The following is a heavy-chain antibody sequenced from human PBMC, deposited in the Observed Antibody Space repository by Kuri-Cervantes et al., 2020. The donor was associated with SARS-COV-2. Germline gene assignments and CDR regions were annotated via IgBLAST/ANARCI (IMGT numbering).Heavy chain of an antibody. CDR2: IRSKTNTYAT. CDR1: GFTFSGSD. J-gene: IGHJ3*02. Sequence: ETLSLTCAASGFTFSGSDMHWVRQASGKGLEWVGRIRSKTNTYATAYGASVKGRFTVSRDDSKNTAYLQMNSLKTEDTAVYYCSRLDCSGGYCRKGFDIWGPGTMVTVSS. V-gene: IGHV3-73*01. CDR3: SRLDCSGGYCRKGFDI. D-gene: IGHD2-15*01.